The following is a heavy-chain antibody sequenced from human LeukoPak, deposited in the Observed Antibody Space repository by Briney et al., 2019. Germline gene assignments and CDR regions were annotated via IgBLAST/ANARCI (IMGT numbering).Heavy chain of an antibody. Sequence: GGSLRLSCAAPGFIFDDYAIHWVRQAPGKGLEWVSLISGDGGSTFYADSVKGPFTISRDNSKNSLYLQMSSLRSEDTALYYCARESERSGWYDYWGQGTLVTVSS. CDR1: GFIFDDYA. J-gene: IGHJ4*02. V-gene: IGHV3-43*02. D-gene: IGHD6-19*01. CDR2: ISGDGGST. CDR3: ARESERSGWYDY.